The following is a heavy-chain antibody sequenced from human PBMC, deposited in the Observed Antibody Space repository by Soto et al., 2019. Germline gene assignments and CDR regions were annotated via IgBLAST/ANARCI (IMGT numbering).Heavy chain of an antibody. D-gene: IGHD1-26*01. CDR2: INSDGSTT. V-gene: IGHV3-74*01. CDR3: ARDRSYTTDY. CDR1: GFTFSNSW. Sequence: GESLKISCAASGFTFSNSWMHWVRQAPGKGLVWVSYINSDGSTTTYADSVKGRFTISRDNAKNTVYLQITSLTAEDTAVYYCARDRSYTTDYWGQGTLVTVS. J-gene: IGHJ4*02.